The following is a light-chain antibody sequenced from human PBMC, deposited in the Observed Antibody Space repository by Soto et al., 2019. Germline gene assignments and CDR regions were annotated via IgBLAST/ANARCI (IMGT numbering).Light chain of an antibody. CDR3: QNYNSYPGT. CDR1: QSISRR. CDR2: DAS. Sequence: DIQMIHSPSALSASVGDRVTITCRASQSISRRLAWYQQKPGKAPKLLIYDASSLESGVPAGFSGSGSGTQFTLTICSLQPDDFATFYCQNYNSYPGTFGQGTKV. V-gene: IGKV1-5*01. J-gene: IGKJ1*01.